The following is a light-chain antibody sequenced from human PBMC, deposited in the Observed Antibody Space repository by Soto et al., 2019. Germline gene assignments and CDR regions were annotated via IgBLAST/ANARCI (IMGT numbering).Light chain of an antibody. Sequence: EVVMTQSPATLSLSPGEIATLSCRASQSVSSLLAWYQQKPGQAPRLLIYRASTRATGISGRFSGSGSGTEFTLTITRLQSEDFAVYYCQQYNEWPITFGQGTRLEIK. CDR3: QQYNEWPIT. J-gene: IGKJ5*01. CDR2: RAS. V-gene: IGKV3-15*01. CDR1: QSVSSL.